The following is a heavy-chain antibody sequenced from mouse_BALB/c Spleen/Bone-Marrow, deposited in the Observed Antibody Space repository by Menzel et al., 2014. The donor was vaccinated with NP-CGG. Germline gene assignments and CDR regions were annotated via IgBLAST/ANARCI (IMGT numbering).Heavy chain of an antibody. Sequence: VKLQESGAELAKPGASVKMSCKASGYTFTSYWMHWVKQRPGQGLEWIGYINPSTGYTEYNQKFKDKATLTADKSSSTACMQLSSLTSEDSAVYYCARPPYYYGSGYDAMDYWGQGTSVTVSS. J-gene: IGHJ4*01. CDR1: GYTFTSYW. D-gene: IGHD1-1*01. V-gene: IGHV1-7*01. CDR3: ARPPYYYGSGYDAMDY. CDR2: INPSTGYT.